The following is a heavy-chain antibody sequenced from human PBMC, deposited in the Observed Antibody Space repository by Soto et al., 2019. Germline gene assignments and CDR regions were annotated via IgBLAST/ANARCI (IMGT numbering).Heavy chain of an antibody. D-gene: IGHD6-6*01. CDR3: ARDERAYRSSSDRGYYYGMDV. Sequence: QVQLQESGPGLVKPSETLSLTCTVSGGSISSYYWSWIRQPPGKGLEWIGYIYYSGSTNYNPSLKSRVTLSVDTSKNQFSLKLSSVTAADTAVYYCARDERAYRSSSDRGYYYGMDVWGQGTTVTVSS. CDR1: GGSISSYY. V-gene: IGHV4-59*01. CDR2: IYYSGST. J-gene: IGHJ6*02.